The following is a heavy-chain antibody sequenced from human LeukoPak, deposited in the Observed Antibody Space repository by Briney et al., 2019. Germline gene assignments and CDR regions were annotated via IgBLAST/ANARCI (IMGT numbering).Heavy chain of an antibody. V-gene: IGHV3-23*01. Sequence: GGSLRLSCAASGFTFSSYAMSWVRQAPGKGLEWVSAISGSAGSTYYADSVKGRFTISRDNAKNSLYLQMNSLRAEDTAVYYCARDPSYYYYYYYMDVWGKGTTVTVSS. J-gene: IGHJ6*03. CDR1: GFTFSSYA. CDR3: ARDPSYYYYYYYMDV. CDR2: ISGSAGST.